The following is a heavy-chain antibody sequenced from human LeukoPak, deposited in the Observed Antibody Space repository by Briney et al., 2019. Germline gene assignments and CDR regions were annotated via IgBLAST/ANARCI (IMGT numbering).Heavy chain of an antibody. CDR2: IIPIFGTA. CDR3: ARGRVVLAEFDY. CDR1: GGTFSSYA. D-gene: IGHD2-2*01. J-gene: IGHJ4*02. Sequence: SVKVSCKASGGTFSSYAISWVRQAPGQGLEWMGGIIPIFGTANYAQKFQGGVTITADESTSTAYMELSSLRSEDTAVYYCARGRVVLAEFDYWGQGTLVTVSS. V-gene: IGHV1-69*13.